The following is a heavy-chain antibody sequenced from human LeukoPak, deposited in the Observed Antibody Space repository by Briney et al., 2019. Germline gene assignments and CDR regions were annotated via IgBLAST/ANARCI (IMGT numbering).Heavy chain of an antibody. V-gene: IGHV3-30-3*01. CDR2: ISYDGSNK. J-gene: IGHJ6*02. Sequence: GGSLRLSCAASGFTFSSYAMHWVRQAPGKGLEWVAVISYDGSNKYYADSVKGRFTISRDNSKNTLYLQMNSLRAEDTAVYYCARDLSGDYGWDYYYGMDVWGQGTTVTVSS. CDR1: GFTFSSYA. D-gene: IGHD4-17*01. CDR3: ARDLSGDYGWDYYYGMDV.